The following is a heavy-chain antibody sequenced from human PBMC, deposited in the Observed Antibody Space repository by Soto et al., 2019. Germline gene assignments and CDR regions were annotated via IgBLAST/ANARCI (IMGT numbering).Heavy chain of an antibody. CDR2: INPASGST. Sequence: QVQLVQSGAAVKKPGASVKLSCRTSGYTFTHYYIHWVRQAPGQGLEWLGIINPASGSTNYAQDFQGRVTLTMDTSTTTVYMDLSGLRAEDTAIFSCARDLAAGDHWGQGTLVTVSS. D-gene: IGHD6-13*01. J-gene: IGHJ4*02. CDR1: GYTFTHYY. CDR3: ARDLAAGDH. V-gene: IGHV1-46*01.